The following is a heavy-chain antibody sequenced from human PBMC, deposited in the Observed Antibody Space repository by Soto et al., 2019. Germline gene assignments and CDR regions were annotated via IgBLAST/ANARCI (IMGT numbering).Heavy chain of an antibody. J-gene: IGHJ6*02. CDR2: IYYSGST. D-gene: IGHD2-21*02. CDR3: AREVMAYCGGDCYNTNYYYYYGMDV. V-gene: IGHV4-30-4*01. CDR1: GGSISSDNYY. Sequence: PSETLSLTCTVSGGSISSDNYYWSWIRQPPGKGLEWIGYIYYSGSTYYNPSLKSRVTISVDTSKNQFSLKLSSVTAADTAVYYCAREVMAYCGGDCYNTNYYYYYGMDVWGQGTKVTVSS.